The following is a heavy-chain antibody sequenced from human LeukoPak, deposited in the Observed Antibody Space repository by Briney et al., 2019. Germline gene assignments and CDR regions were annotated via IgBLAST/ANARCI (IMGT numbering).Heavy chain of an antibody. J-gene: IGHJ4*02. V-gene: IGHV3-7*01. D-gene: IGHD3/OR15-3a*01. Sequence: SGGSLRLSCAASGFTFSSYWMSWVRQAPGKGLEWVANIKQDGSEKYYVDSVKGRFTISRDNAKNSLYLQMNSLRAEDTAVYYCARDKRDWGQRYYFDYWGQGTLVTVSS. CDR3: ARDKRDWGQRYYFDY. CDR1: GFTFSSYW. CDR2: IKQDGSEK.